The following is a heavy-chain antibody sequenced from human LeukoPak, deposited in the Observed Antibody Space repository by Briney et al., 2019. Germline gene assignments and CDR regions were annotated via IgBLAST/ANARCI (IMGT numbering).Heavy chain of an antibody. CDR2: LHSSSGTI. J-gene: IGHJ6*03. CDR3: ARGPGDFWSGSYYYYYMDV. D-gene: IGHD3-3*01. CDR1: GFTLSGYS. Sequence: GGSLRLSCEASGFTLSGYSMIWPRHAPGKGLEGFIYLHSSSGTIYTAHSVTALFHISRDNPKNPLYLKMNSMRAEDTALYYCARGPGDFWSGSYYYYYMDVGGKGTAVTVSS. V-gene: IGHV3-48*04.